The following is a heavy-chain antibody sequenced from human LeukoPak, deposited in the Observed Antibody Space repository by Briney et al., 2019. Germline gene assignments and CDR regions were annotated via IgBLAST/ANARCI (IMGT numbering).Heavy chain of an antibody. V-gene: IGHV3-48*03. D-gene: IGHD1-26*01. J-gene: IGHJ4*02. CDR2: ISTSGSTT. Sequence: GGSLRLSCAASGFTFSDYEVNWVRQAPGKGVEWVACISTSGSTTHYADSVKGRFTVSRDNAKNSLFLQMNSLRAEDTAVYYCARGAQWVIDYWGQGTLVTVSS. CDR1: GFTFSDYE. CDR3: ARGAQWVIDY.